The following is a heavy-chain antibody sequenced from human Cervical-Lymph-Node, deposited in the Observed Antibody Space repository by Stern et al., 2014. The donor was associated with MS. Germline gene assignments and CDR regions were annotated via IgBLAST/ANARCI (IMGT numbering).Heavy chain of an antibody. Sequence: VQLLESGPGLVKPSETLSLTCAVSGGSISSRYWGWIRQPPGKGLEWIGLISHSGDTKYNPSLKRRVTISLDTSKNQFSLKVTSVTAADTAVYYCARLSTAVDFWGQGTLVTVSS. V-gene: IGHV4-59*08. CDR3: ARLSTAVDF. CDR1: GGSISSRY. J-gene: IGHJ4*02. CDR2: ISHSGDT.